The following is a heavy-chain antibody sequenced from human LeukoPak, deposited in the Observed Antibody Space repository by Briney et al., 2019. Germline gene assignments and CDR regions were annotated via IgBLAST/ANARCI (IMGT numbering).Heavy chain of an antibody. D-gene: IGHD3-22*01. J-gene: IGHJ4*02. V-gene: IGHV3-30-3*01. Sequence: PGRSLRLSCAASGFTFSSYAMHWVRQAPGKGLEWVAVISYDGSNKYYADSVKGRFTISRDNSKNTLYLQMNSLRAEDTAVYYCASGGSVTMIVVWGQGTLVTVSS. CDR2: ISYDGSNK. CDR3: ASGGSVTMIVV. CDR1: GFTFSSYA.